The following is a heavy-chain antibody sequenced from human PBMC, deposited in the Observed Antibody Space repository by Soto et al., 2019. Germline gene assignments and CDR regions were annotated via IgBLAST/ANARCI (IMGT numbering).Heavy chain of an antibody. D-gene: IGHD5-12*01. V-gene: IGHV4-34*01. Sequence: KPSETLSLTCAVYGVSFSGYAWSWVRQPPGKGLEWVAEINHSGSANYNPSLKRRLTISVDTTKNQISLKQSSGTAADTAVDYYYVALGISGDASNYYHGMDGWGQGTTVTLSS. J-gene: IGHJ6*02. CDR1: GVSFSGYA. CDR3: YVALGISGDASNYYHGMDG. CDR2: INHSGSA.